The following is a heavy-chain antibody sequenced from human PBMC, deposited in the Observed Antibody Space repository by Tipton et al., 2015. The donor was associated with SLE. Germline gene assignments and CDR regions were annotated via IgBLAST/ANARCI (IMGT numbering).Heavy chain of an antibody. CDR2: IADTGSP. J-gene: IGHJ4*02. CDR3: ARGPFQRWPPGAY. D-gene: IGHD6-19*01. CDR1: GGSFSVYH. V-gene: IGHV4-34*01. Sequence: TLSLTCAVYGGSFSVYHWTWIRQPPGQGLEWIGEIADTGSPIYNPSLKSRVTISLDTSKSQFSLILNSLTAADTAVYYCARGPFQRWPPGAYWGQGTLVTVSS.